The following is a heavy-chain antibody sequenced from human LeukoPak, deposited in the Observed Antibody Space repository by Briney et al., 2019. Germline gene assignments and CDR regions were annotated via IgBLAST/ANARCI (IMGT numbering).Heavy chain of an antibody. CDR3: AKDRYYDILTGYIDY. CDR2: IRYDGSNK. D-gene: IGHD3-9*01. Sequence: GGSLRLPCAASGFTLSSYGMHWVRQAPGKGLEWVAFIRYDGSNKYYADSVKGRFTISRDNSKNTLYLQMNSLRAEDTAVYYCAKDRYYDILTGYIDYWGQGTLVTVSS. V-gene: IGHV3-30*02. J-gene: IGHJ4*02. CDR1: GFTLSSYG.